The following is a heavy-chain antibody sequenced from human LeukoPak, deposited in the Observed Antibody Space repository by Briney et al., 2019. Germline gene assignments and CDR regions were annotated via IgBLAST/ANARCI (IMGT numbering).Heavy chain of an antibody. CDR3: AGDGYISRRFFDY. D-gene: IGHD5-24*01. CDR1: GYTFTGYY. V-gene: IGHV1-2*02. Sequence: ASVKVSCKASGYTFTGYYMHWVRQAPGQGLEWMGWINPNSGGSNYAQKFQGRDTMNSDTSINTAYMELSRLISDDTAVYYCAGDGYISRRFFDYWGQGTLVTVSS. CDR2: INPNSGGS. J-gene: IGHJ4*02.